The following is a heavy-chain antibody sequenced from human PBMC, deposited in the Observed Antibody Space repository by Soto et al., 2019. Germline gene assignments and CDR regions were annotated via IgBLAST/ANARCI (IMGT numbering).Heavy chain of an antibody. J-gene: IGHJ6*02. CDR3: ARDGFTARVVGEYYGMDV. CDR2: ISAYNGNT. V-gene: IGHV1-18*04. CDR1: GYTFTSYG. Sequence: QVQLVQSGAEVKKPGASVKVSCKASGYTFTSYGISWVRQAPGQGLEWMGWISAYNGNTNYEQKLQGRVTMTTDTSTSTAYMELRSLRYDDTAVYYCARDGFTARVVGEYYGMDVWGQGTTVTVSS. D-gene: IGHD5-18*01.